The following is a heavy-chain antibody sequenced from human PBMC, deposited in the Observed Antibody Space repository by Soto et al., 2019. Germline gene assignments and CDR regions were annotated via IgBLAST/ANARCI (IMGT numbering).Heavy chain of an antibody. V-gene: IGHV3-23*01. D-gene: IGHD6-13*01. CDR2: VSASGLNT. J-gene: IGHJ4*02. CDR3: ARGYSPYSSSSPAVDY. Sequence: GGSLRLSCAASGFTFSTYAMAWVRQAPGKGLEWVSGVSASGLNTDYADPVKGRFYISRDNSKNTVSLHMNSLRAEDTALYYCARGYSPYSSSSPAVDYWGQGTLVTVSS. CDR1: GFTFSTYA.